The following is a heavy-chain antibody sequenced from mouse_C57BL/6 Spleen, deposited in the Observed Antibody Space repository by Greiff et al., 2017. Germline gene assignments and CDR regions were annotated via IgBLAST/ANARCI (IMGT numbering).Heavy chain of an antibody. D-gene: IGHD2-1*01. CDR3: ARGAYGNYAMDY. J-gene: IGHJ4*01. CDR2: IDPSDSNT. CDR1: GYTFTSYW. Sequence: QVQLKQPGAELVKPGASVKLSCKASGYTFTSYWMQWVKQRPGQGLEWIGEIDPSDSNTNSNQKFKGKATLTVDTSSSTAYMQLSSLTSEDSAVYYCARGAYGNYAMDYWGQGTSVTVSS. V-gene: IGHV1-50*01.